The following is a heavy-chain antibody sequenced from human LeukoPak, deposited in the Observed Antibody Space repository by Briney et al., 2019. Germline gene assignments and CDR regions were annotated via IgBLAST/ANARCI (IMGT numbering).Heavy chain of an antibody. J-gene: IGHJ3*02. V-gene: IGHV1-46*01. CDR3: ARDPLLDDAFDI. CDR1: GGTFSNYA. Sequence: ASVKVSCKASGGTFSNYAINWVRQAPGQGLEWMGIINPSGGSTSYAQKFQGRVTMTRDMSTSTVYMELSSLRSEDTAVYYCARDPLLDDAFDIWGQGTMVTVSS. CDR2: INPSGGST. D-gene: IGHD1-1*01.